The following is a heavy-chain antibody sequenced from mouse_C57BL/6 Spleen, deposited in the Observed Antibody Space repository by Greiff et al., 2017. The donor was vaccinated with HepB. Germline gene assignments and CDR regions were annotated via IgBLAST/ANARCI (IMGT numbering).Heavy chain of an antibody. CDR3: ASGGYYYWYFDV. CDR1: GYTFTSYW. CDR2: IDPSDSYT. Sequence: QVQLQQPGAELVMPGASVKLSCKASGYTFTSYWMHWVKQRPGQGLEWIGEIDPSDSYTNYNQKFKGKSTLTVDKSSNTAYMQLSSLTSEDSAVYYCASGGYYYWYFDVWGTGTTVTVSS. V-gene: IGHV1-69*01. J-gene: IGHJ1*03. D-gene: IGHD2-3*01.